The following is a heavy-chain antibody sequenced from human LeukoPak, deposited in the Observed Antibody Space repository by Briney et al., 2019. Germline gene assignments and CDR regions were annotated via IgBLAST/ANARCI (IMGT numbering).Heavy chain of an antibody. CDR3: ASIDVVPAANEVDY. CDR2: ISSSSSTI. J-gene: IGHJ4*02. CDR1: GFTFSSYS. V-gene: IGHV3-48*01. D-gene: IGHD2-2*01. Sequence: PGESLRLSCAASGFTFSSYSMNWVCQAPGKGLEWVSYISSSSSTIYYADSVKGRFTISRDNAKNSLYLQMNSLRAEDTAVYYCASIDVVPAANEVDYWGQGTLVTVSS.